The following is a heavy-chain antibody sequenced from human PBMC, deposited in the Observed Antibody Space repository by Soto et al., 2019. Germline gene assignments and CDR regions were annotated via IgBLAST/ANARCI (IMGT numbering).Heavy chain of an antibody. CDR3: ARGYGSGVSCYFGGKNWFDP. CDR2: IYTSGST. J-gene: IGHJ5*02. CDR1: GGSISSYY. Sequence: QVQLQESGPGLVKPSETLSLTCTVSGGSISSYYWSWIRPPAGKGLAWIGRIYTSGSTNYNPSLKSRVTMSVDTSKTQCALKLSAVTAADTAVYYGARGYGSGVSCYFGGKNWFDPWGQGTLVTVSS. D-gene: IGHD2-15*01. V-gene: IGHV4-4*07.